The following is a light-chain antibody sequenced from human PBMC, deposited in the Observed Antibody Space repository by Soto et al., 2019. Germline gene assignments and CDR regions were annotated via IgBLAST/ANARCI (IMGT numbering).Light chain of an antibody. Sequence: PGKRATLSCRASESVDFHLAWYQQKPGQAPRLLIYDASVRATGTPARFSGSGSGTDFTLTINSLQSEDSAVYYCQQHNQWPITFGQGTRLEIK. CDR1: ESVDFH. CDR2: DAS. CDR3: QQHNQWPIT. J-gene: IGKJ5*01. V-gene: IGKV3D-15*01.